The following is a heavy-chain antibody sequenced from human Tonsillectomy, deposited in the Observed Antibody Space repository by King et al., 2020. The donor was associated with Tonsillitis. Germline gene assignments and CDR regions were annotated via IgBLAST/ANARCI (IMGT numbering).Heavy chain of an antibody. CDR2: IAYDASYE. CDR3: AKDGIALSDWYFDL. J-gene: IGHJ2*01. Sequence: VQLVQSGGGVVQPETSLRLSCAASGFTFGNYGMHWVRQAPGKGLEWVALIAYDASYENYADSVKGRFTISRDNSKNTLYLEMNSLRVEDTAVYYCAKDGIALSDWYFDLWGRGTLVTVSS. V-gene: IGHV3-30*18. D-gene: IGHD3-16*02. CDR1: GFTFGNYG.